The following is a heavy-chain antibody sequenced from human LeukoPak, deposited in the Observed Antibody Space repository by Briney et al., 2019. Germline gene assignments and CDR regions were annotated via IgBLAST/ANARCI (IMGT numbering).Heavy chain of an antibody. J-gene: IGHJ4*02. V-gene: IGHV4-39*01. CDR1: GGSISGSNYY. Sequence: KPSETLSLTCIVSGGSISGSNYYWGWIRQPPGMGLEWIGCNFYSGRTYFNPSIKSRVTISVDTSKNQFSLRLSSVTAADTAVYYCARHEEEDGYNAKTLDYWGQGALVTVSS. CDR3: ARHEEEDGYNAKTLDY. CDR2: NFYSGRT. D-gene: IGHD5-24*01.